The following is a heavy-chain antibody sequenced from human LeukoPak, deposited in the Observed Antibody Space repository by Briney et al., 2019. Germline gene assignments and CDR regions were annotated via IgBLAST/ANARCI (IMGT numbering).Heavy chain of an antibody. CDR2: IYYTGST. CDR3: ASNRGN. D-gene: IGHD1-14*01. J-gene: IGHJ4*02. CDR1: GASISSYY. Sequence: SETLSLTCTVSGASISSYYWSWIRQPPGKGLEWIGYIYYTGSTSYNPSLNSRVTISIDTSKHQYSLRLSSVTAADTAVYYCASNRGNWGQGTLVTVSS. V-gene: IGHV4-59*01.